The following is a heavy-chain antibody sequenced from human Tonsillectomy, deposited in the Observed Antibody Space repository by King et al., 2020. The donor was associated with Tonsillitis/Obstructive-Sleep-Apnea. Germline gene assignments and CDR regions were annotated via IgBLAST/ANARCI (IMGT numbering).Heavy chain of an antibody. CDR2: ISYDGGNK. CDR1: GFTFSTYA. D-gene: IGHD4-17*01. Sequence: VQLVESGGGVVQPGRSLRLSCAASGFTFSTYAMQWVRQAPGKGLEWVAVISYDGGNKHYADSVRGRFTISRDNSKSTLYLQMNSLGPEDTAVYYCARAQSSYGDYDPIDYWGQGTLVTVSS. J-gene: IGHJ4*02. CDR3: ARAQSSYGDYDPIDY. V-gene: IGHV3-30*04.